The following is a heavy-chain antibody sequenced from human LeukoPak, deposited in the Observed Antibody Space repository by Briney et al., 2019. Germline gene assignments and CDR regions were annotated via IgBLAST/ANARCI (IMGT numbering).Heavy chain of an antibody. J-gene: IGHJ4*02. CDR3: ARVQRAQPWYFDY. Sequence: GGSLRLSCAASGLTFSDYYMSWIRQAPGKGLEWVSYISSSGSTIYYADSVKGRFTISRDNAKSSLYLQMNSLRAEDTAVYYCARVQRAQPWYFDYWGQGTLVTVSS. V-gene: IGHV3-11*01. CDR1: GLTFSDYY. CDR2: ISSSGSTI.